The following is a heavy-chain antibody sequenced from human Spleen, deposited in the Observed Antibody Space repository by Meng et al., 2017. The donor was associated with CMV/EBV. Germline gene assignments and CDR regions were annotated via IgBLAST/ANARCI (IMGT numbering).Heavy chain of an antibody. CDR3: ARGTTRVPYYFDY. V-gene: IGHV1-18*01. J-gene: IGHJ4*02. CDR2: ISSHNGKT. CDR1: GYRFSDHG. Sequence: QVHLVQSGAEVKKPGASVKVPCKASGYRFSDHGIIWVRQSPGQGLEWMGWISSHNGKTNFAQNLQGRVTITTDASTSTVYMELRSLRSDDTALYYCARGTTRVPYYFDYWGQGTLVTVSS. D-gene: IGHD1-7*01.